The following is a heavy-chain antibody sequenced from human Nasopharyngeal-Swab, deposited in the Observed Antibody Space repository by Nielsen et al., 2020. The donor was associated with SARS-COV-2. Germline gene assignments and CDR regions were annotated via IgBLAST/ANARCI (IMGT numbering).Heavy chain of an antibody. D-gene: IGHD6-6*01. CDR2: ISSSSSTI. J-gene: IGHJ5*02. CDR1: GFTFSSYS. Sequence: GESLKISCAAFGFTFSSYSMNWVRQAPGKGLEWVSYISSSSSTIYYADSVKGRFTISRDNAKNSLYLQMNSLRDEDTAVYYCARAGIAARPGIDPWGQGTLVTVSS. V-gene: IGHV3-48*02. CDR3: ARAGIAARPGIDP.